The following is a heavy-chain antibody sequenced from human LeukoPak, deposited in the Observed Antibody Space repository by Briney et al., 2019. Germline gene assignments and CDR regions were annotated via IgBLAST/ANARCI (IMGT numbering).Heavy chain of an antibody. CDR2: ISAYNGNT. V-gene: IGHV1-18*01. J-gene: IGHJ4*02. Sequence: ASVKVSCKASGYTFTSYGISWVRQAPGQGLEWMGWISAYNGNTNYAQKLQGRVTMTTDTSTSTAYMELRSLRSDDTAVYYCARDEHSVGGQYDLDYWGQGTLVTVSS. CDR3: ARDEHSVGGQYDLDY. D-gene: IGHD1-26*01. CDR1: GYTFTSYG.